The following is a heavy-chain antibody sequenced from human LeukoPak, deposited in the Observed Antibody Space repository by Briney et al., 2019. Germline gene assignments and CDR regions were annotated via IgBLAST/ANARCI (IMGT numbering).Heavy chain of an antibody. CDR2: ISGGGDVT. CDR1: GFTFDNHA. Sequence: GGSLRLSCVASGFTFDNHAISWVRQAPGKGLGWVSAISGGGDVTYYADSVKGRFTISRDNSKNTLYLQLSSLRAEDTAVYYCAKRYYSDSSGYLGSIDQWGQGTLVTVSS. V-gene: IGHV3-23*01. J-gene: IGHJ4*02. CDR3: AKRYYSDSSGYLGSIDQ. D-gene: IGHD3-22*01.